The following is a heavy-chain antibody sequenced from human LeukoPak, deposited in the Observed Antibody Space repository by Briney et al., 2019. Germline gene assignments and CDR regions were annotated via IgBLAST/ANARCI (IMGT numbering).Heavy chain of an antibody. Sequence: PGGSLRLSCAASGFTFSDYYMGWIRQAPGKGLEWVSYISSSGSTIYYADSVKGRFTISRDSARNSLYLQMNSLRAEDTAVYYCARPQTYCSTTSCHVGEYHFDHWGQGTLVTVSS. D-gene: IGHD2-2*01. CDR2: ISSSGSTI. CDR3: ARPQTYCSTTSCHVGEYHFDH. J-gene: IGHJ4*02. CDR1: GFTFSDYY. V-gene: IGHV3-11*04.